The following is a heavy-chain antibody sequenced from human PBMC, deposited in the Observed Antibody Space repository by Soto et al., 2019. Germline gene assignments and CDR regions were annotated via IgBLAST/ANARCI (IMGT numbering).Heavy chain of an antibody. CDR2: IYSGGST. Sequence: EGSLILSCAASGFTVSSNYMSWVRQAPGEGLEWVSFIYSGGSTYYADSVKGRFTISRDNSKNTLYLQMNRLRAEDTAVYYCATRWGSEVQSRGGMHXWGQGTMDTVS. J-gene: IGHJ6*02. CDR3: ATRWGSEVQSRGGMHX. D-gene: IGHD3-16*01. V-gene: IGHV3-53*01. CDR1: GFTVSSNY.